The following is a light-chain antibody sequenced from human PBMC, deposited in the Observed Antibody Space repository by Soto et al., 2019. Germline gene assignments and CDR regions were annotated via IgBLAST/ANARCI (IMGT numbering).Light chain of an antibody. J-gene: IGLJ2*01. Sequence: QSVLTQPASVSGSPGQSITISCTGTSSDVGGYNYASWYQQHPGKAPKLMIYDVSNRPSGVSNRFSGSKSGNTASLTISGLQAEDEADYFCSSYTNSLPIVVFGGGTKLTVL. V-gene: IGLV2-14*01. CDR2: DVS. CDR3: SSYTNSLPIVV. CDR1: SSDVGGYNY.